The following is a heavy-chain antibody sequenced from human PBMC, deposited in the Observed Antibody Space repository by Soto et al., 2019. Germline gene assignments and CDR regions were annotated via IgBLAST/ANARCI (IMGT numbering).Heavy chain of an antibody. CDR1: GFTFSRYW. D-gene: IGHD6-13*01. J-gene: IGHJ4*02. V-gene: IGHV3-7*01. CDR3: ATSAAAPGNY. Sequence: EVHLVESGGGLVQPGGSLRLSCAASGFTFSRYWMSWVRQAPGKGLEWVANIKQDGSDKYYVDSVKGRFTISRDNANNSLYLQMNSLRAEDTAVYYCATSAAAPGNYLGQGTLVTVSS. CDR2: IKQDGSDK.